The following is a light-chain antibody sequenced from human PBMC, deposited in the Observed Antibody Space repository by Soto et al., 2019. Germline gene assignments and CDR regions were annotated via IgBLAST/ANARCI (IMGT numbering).Light chain of an antibody. CDR2: QDT. J-gene: IGLJ2*01. CDR1: SSDVGGYDL. V-gene: IGLV2-23*01. Sequence: QSALTQPASVSGSPGQSITISCTGTSSDVGGYDLVSWYQQHPGKAPKLIIYQDTQRPSGVSDRFSASKSGNTASLTISGLQTEDEDDYYCSSYAGTATVILGGGTKLAVL. CDR3: SSYAGTATVI.